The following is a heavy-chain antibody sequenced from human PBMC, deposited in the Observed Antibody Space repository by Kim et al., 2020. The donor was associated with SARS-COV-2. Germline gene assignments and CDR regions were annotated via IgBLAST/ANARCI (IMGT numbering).Heavy chain of an antibody. CDR3: ARDPVGAAAPQH. D-gene: IGHD6-13*01. V-gene: IGHV1-69*01. Sequence: NDAQKCQGRVTITADESTSTAYMELSSLRSEDTAVYYCARDPVGAAAPQHWGQGTLVTVSS. J-gene: IGHJ1*01.